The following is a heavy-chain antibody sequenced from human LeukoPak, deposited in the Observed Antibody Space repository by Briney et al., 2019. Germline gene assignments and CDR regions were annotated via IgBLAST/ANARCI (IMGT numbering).Heavy chain of an antibody. D-gene: IGHD3-3*01. CDR1: GVSISSYY. CDR3: ARRSFFAGNFDY. J-gene: IGHJ4*02. CDR2: IYYSGST. Sequence: SETLSLTCTVSGVSISSYYWSWIRQPPGKGLEWIGYIYYSGSTNYNPSLKSRVTISVDTSKNQFSLKLSSVTAADTAVYYCARRSFFAGNFDYWGQGTLVTVSS. V-gene: IGHV4-59*08.